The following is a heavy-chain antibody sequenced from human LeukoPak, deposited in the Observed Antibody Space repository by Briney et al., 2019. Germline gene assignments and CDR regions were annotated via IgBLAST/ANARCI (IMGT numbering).Heavy chain of an antibody. V-gene: IGHV4-30-2*01. Sequence: SETLSLTCTVSGGSISSGGYYWSWIRQPPGKGLEWIGYIYHSGSTYYNPSLKSRVTISVDTSKNQFSLKLSSVTAADTAVYYCARAVVVAEWYYYYGMDVWGQGTTVTVSS. CDR2: IYHSGST. CDR1: GGSISSGGYY. J-gene: IGHJ6*02. CDR3: ARAVVVAEWYYYYGMDV. D-gene: IGHD2-15*01.